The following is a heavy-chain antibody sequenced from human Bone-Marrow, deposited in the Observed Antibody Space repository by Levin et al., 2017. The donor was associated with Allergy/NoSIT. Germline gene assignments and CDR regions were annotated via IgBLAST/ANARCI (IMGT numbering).Heavy chain of an antibody. J-gene: IGHJ5*02. CDR2: IDPDDSST. Sequence: GGSLRLSCKASGYTLTSYWISWVRQLPGKGLEWMGKIDPDDSSTNYSPSFQGHVTFSVDKSTSTAYLQWSSLTTSDTAMYYCAREVGRTSGTYAWGQGTLVTVYS. D-gene: IGHD3-10*01. CDR3: AREVGRTSGTYA. V-gene: IGHV5-10-1*01. CDR1: GYTLTSYW.